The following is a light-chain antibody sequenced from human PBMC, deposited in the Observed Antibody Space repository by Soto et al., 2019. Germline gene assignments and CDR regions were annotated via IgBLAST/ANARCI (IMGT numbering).Light chain of an antibody. V-gene: IGKV1-39*01. CDR1: LDVGSD. CDR3: QQSYTTPLT. CDR2: AAS. Sequence: QMTQSPSSLPASVGEKIIITCRASLDVGSDVSWYQQKPGQAPKLLIYAASNLYTGVPSRFSGSRSETNFTLIISSLQPEDFATYYCQQSYTTPLTFGGGTKVDIK. J-gene: IGKJ4*01.